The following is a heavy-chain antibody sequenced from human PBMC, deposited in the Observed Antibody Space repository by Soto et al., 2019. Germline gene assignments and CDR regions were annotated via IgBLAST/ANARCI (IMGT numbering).Heavy chain of an antibody. Sequence: QGQLMESGGGVVLPGKSLRLSCAASGLPFSGYAMHWVRKAPGTGLEWVASISHTATETFYADSVKGRFTISRDDSKKMVFLQMNNLGPADTAVYHCARVGYGVSLGQGFDPWGQGTLVTVSS. CDR2: ISHTATET. CDR1: GLPFSGYA. V-gene: IGHV3-30-3*01. CDR3: ARVGYGVSLGQGFDP. J-gene: IGHJ5*02. D-gene: IGHD3-16*01.